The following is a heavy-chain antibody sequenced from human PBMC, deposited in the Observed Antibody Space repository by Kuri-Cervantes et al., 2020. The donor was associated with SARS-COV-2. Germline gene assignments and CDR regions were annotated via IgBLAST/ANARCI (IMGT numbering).Heavy chain of an antibody. D-gene: IGHD3-22*01. V-gene: IGHV1-58*02. CDR1: GFTFTSSA. Sequence: SVKVSCKASGFTFTSSAMQWVQQARGQRLEWIGWIVVGSGNTNYAQKFQERVTITRDMSTSTAYMELSSLRSEDTAVYYCAADPGYYDSSGYLPPKNWGQGTLVTVSS. J-gene: IGHJ4*02. CDR2: IVVGSGNT. CDR3: AADPGYYDSSGYLPPKN.